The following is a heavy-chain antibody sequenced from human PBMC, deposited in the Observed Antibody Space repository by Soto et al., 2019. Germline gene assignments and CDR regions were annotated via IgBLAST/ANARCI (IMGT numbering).Heavy chain of an antibody. CDR1: GFTFSSYA. J-gene: IGHJ6*02. V-gene: IGHV3-23*01. D-gene: IGHD3-3*01. Sequence: GGSLRLSCAASGFTFSSYAMSWVRQAPGKGLEWVSAISGSGGSTYYADSVKGRFTISRDNSKNTLYLQMNSLRAEDTAVYYCANSKLRFLEGLLLPLDVWGQGTTVTVS. CDR3: ANSKLRFLEGLLLPLDV. CDR2: ISGSGGST.